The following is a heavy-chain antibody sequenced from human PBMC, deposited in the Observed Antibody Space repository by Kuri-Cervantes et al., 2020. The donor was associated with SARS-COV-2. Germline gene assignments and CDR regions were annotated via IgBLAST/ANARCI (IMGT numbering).Heavy chain of an antibody. V-gene: IGHV3-23*01. CDR3: ARPLNYHDSSGLGY. Sequence: GGSLRLSCAASGFTFSSYAMSWVRQAPGKGLEWVSAISGSGGSTYYADSVKGRFTISRDNSKNSLYLQMSSLRAEDTAVYYCARPLNYHDSSGLGYWGQGTLVTVSS. CDR2: ISGSGGST. D-gene: IGHD3-22*01. J-gene: IGHJ4*02. CDR1: GFTFSSYA.